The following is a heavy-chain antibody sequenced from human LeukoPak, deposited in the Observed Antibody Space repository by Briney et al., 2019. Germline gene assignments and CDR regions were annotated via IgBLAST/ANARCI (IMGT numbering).Heavy chain of an antibody. Sequence: VASVSVSCKASGYTFTGYYMHWVRQAPGQGREWMGIINPSGGSTNYAQKFQGRVTMTRDMSTSTVYMELSSLRSEDTAVYYCAREEVDYYDSSGPRWFDPWGRGTLVTVSS. CDR2: INPSGGST. D-gene: IGHD3-22*01. CDR1: GYTFTGYY. V-gene: IGHV1-46*01. J-gene: IGHJ5*02. CDR3: AREEVDYYDSSGPRWFDP.